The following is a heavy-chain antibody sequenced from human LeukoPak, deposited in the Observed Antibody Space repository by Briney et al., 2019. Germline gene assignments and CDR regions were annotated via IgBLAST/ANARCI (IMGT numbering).Heavy chain of an antibody. CDR2: IYHSGST. V-gene: IGHV4-38-2*02. Sequence: PSETLSLTCTVSGYSISSGYYWGWIRQPPGKGLEWIGSIYHSGSTYYNPSLKSRVTISVDTSKNQFSLKLSSVTAADTAVYYCARVLSWRGRRDYYFDYWGQGTLVTVSS. CDR3: ARVLSWRGRRDYYFDY. CDR1: GYSISSGYY. J-gene: IGHJ4*02. D-gene: IGHD3-10*01.